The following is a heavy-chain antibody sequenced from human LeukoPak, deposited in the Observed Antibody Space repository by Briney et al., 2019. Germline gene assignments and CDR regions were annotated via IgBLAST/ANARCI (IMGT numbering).Heavy chain of an antibody. V-gene: IGHV3-53*01. CDR2: IYSGGST. D-gene: IGHD6-19*01. Sequence: GGSLRLSCAASGFTVSSNYMSWVRQAPWKGLEWVSVIYSGGSTYYADSVKGRFTISRDNSKNTLYLQMNSLRAEDTAVYYCARDQNSSGWLDYWGQGTLVTVSS. J-gene: IGHJ4*02. CDR1: GFTVSSNY. CDR3: ARDQNSSGWLDY.